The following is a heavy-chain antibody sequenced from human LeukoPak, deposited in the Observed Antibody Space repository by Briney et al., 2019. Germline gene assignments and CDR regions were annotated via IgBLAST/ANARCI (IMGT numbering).Heavy chain of an antibody. V-gene: IGHV3-7*01. D-gene: IGHD2-2*01. J-gene: IGHJ5*02. CDR1: GFTFSSYW. Sequence: GGSLRLSCAASGFTFSSYWMSWVRQAPGKGLEWVANIKQDGSEKYYVDSVKGRFTISRDNAKNSLYLQMNSLRAEDTAVYYCARSPTHIVVGNWFDPWGQGTLVTVSS. CDR3: ARSPTHIVVGNWFDP. CDR2: IKQDGSEK.